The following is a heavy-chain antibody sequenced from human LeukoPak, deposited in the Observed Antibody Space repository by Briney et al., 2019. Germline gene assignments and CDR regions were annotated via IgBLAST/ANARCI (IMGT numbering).Heavy chain of an antibody. CDR3: AREWVGDCSGGSCYIYYYYYGMDV. J-gene: IGHJ6*02. CDR2: INHSGST. Sequence: PSATLSLTCAVYGGSFSGYYWSWIRQPPGKGLEWIGEINHSGSTNYNPSLKSRVTISVDTTKNQFSLKLSSVTAADTAVYYCAREWVGDCSGGSCYIYYYYYGMDVWGQGTTVTVSS. CDR1: GGSFSGYY. V-gene: IGHV4-34*01. D-gene: IGHD2-15*01.